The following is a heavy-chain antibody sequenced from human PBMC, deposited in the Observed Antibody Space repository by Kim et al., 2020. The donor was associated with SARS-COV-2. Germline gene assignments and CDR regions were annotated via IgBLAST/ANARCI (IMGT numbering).Heavy chain of an antibody. D-gene: IGHD3-3*01. CDR1: GFTFSSYG. CDR3: ERDIDPFCSGRIYYYYG. V-gene: IGHV3-30*04. Sequence: GGSLRLSCAASGFTFSSYGMHWVRQAPGKGLEWVAVISCDGSNRNTVDSVKGQVTITRDNSKTTHNLQLNRPRVEATDAYYCERDIDPFCSGRIYYYYG. CDR2: ISCDGSNR. J-gene: IGHJ6*01.